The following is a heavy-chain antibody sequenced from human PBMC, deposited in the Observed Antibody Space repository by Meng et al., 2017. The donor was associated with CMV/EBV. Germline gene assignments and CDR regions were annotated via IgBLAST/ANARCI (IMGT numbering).Heavy chain of an antibody. V-gene: IGHV4-4*07. J-gene: IGHJ4*02. CDR1: GCSSSSSY. CDR3: ARHGDTAMVVGIDY. CDR2: IYPSGST. D-gene: IGHD5-18*01. Sequence: HGHLQESGHGVFKRSHAPSLTCTVSGCSSSSSYVSWIRQPDGKGLEWIGRIYPSGSTNYNPSLKSRVTMSVDTSKNQFSLKLSSVTAADTAAYYCARHGDTAMVVGIDYWGQGTLVTVSS.